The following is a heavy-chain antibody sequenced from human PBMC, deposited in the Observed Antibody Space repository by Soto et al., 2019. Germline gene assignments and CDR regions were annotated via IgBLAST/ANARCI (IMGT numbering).Heavy chain of an antibody. V-gene: IGHV3-23*01. D-gene: IGHD3-10*01. CDR3: AKDRAFNYFYGMDV. CDR1: GLAFCNYA. CDR2: VSTNGRST. J-gene: IGHJ6*02. Sequence: GSLRLSCRASGLAFCNYAMNWVRQVPGRGLEWVAGVSTNGRSTYYADSVRGRFTISRDNSKITVYLEMNSLRAEDTAVYYCAKDRAFNYFYGMDVWGQGTTVTVSS.